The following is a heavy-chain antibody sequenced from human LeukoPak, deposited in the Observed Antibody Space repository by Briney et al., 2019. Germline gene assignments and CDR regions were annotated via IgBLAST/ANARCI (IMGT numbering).Heavy chain of an antibody. D-gene: IGHD3-9*01. CDR1: GFTFSNHW. CDR2: LNTDGSRT. Sequence: PGGSLRLSCEAFGFTFSNHWIHWVRQAPGKGLVWVSRLNTDGSRTTYADSVQGRFTISRDNAKNSLYLQMNGLRVEDTAVYYCARGCCSVSGLYFEFWGQGSLVTVSS. CDR3: ARGCCSVSGLYFEF. J-gene: IGHJ4*02. V-gene: IGHV3-74*01.